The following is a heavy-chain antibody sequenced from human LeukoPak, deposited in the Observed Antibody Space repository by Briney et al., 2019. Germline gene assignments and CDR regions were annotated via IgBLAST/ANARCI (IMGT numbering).Heavy chain of an antibody. CDR1: GGTFSSYA. Sequence: SVKVSCKASGGTFSSYAISWVRQAPGQGLEWMGGIIPIFGTANYTQKFQGRVTITADESTSTAYMELSSLRSEDTAVYYCAGGRGYSYGPKEPWGQGTLVTVSS. J-gene: IGHJ5*02. D-gene: IGHD5-18*01. V-gene: IGHV1-69*13. CDR3: AGGRGYSYGPKEP. CDR2: IIPIFGTA.